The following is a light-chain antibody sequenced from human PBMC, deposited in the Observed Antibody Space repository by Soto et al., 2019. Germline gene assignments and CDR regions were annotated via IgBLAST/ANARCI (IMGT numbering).Light chain of an antibody. Sequence: EIVLTQSPGTLSLSPGEGATLSCRASQSVSSSYLACYQQKPGQAPRLLIYGASSRATGIPDRFSGSGSGTDFTLTISRLEPEDFAVYYCQQYGSSPPDFGGGTKVEIK. J-gene: IGKJ4*01. CDR3: QQYGSSPPD. V-gene: IGKV3-20*01. CDR1: QSVSSSY. CDR2: GAS.